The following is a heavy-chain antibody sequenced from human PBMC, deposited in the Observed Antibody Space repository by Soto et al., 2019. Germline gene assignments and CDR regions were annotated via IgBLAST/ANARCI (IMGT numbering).Heavy chain of an antibody. CDR2: IYPGDSDT. V-gene: IGHV5-51*01. CDR1: GYSFTSYW. J-gene: IGHJ6*02. CDR3: ARLVVVPAARYYYYYGMDV. Sequence: XESLKSSFKGSGYSFTSYWIGWVRQIPGKGLEWMGIIYPGDSDTRYSPSFQGQVTISADKSISTAYLQWSSLKASDTAMYYCARLVVVPAARYYYYYGMDVWGQGTTVTVSS. D-gene: IGHD2-2*01.